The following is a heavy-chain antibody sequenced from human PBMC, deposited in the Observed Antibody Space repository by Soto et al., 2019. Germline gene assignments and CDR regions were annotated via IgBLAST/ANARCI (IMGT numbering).Heavy chain of an antibody. CDR2: IASTSWNI. J-gene: IGHJ2*01. CDR1: GFTVSGYS. CDR3: ARGPSAAAPLSDWYFDL. D-gene: IGHD2-2*01. Sequence: GGSLRLSCAASGFTVSGYSMNWFRQAPGKGLEWVSYIASTSWNIYYADTVKGRFTISRDNAKNSLYLQMNSLRDEDTAVYYCARGPSAAAPLSDWYFDLWGRGTLVTVSS. V-gene: IGHV3-48*02.